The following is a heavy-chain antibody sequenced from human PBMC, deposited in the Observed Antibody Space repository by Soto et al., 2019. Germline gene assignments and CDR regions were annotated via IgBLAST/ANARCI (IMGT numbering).Heavy chain of an antibody. V-gene: IGHV3-74*01. CDR2: INVDGGST. D-gene: IGHD3-9*01. Sequence: EVQLVESGGGLVQPGGSLRLSCAASGFTFSNDWMHWVRQAPGKGLEWVSRINVDGGSTHYADSVRGRFTISRDNAKNTLFLQLNSLRVEDTAIYYCIKVLTRGVGVPRFYFDSWGQGTLVTVSA. CDR3: IKVLTRGVGVPRFYFDS. J-gene: IGHJ4*02. CDR1: GFTFSNDW.